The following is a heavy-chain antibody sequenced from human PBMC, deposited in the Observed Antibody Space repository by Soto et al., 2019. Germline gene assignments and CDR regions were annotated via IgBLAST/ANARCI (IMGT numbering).Heavy chain of an antibody. CDR2: SSAYNGNT. CDR3: ARVVWVGWYYDY. D-gene: IGHD6-19*01. V-gene: IGHV1-18*04. J-gene: IGHJ4*01. Sequence: QVQLVQSGAEVKKPGASVKVSCKASGYTFTSYGISWVRQAPGQGLEWMGWSSAYNGNTNYAQKRQGRVTMTTDTSTSTAYIEMRSMRSDDTAVYYCARVVWVGWYYDYWGHGPLVTVSS. CDR1: GYTFTSYG.